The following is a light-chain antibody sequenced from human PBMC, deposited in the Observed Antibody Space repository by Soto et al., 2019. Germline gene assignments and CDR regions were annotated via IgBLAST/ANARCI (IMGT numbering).Light chain of an antibody. J-gene: IGLJ2*01. CDR2: GDN. Sequence: QSVLTQPPSASGTPGQRVTISCSGGGSNIGTNTVNWYRQLPGTAPKLVIFGDNQRPSGVPARFSGSKSGTSASLAISGLQSEDEADYYCAAWDGSLNNVLFGGGTKVTVL. V-gene: IGLV1-44*01. CDR1: GSNIGTNT. CDR3: AAWDGSLNNVL.